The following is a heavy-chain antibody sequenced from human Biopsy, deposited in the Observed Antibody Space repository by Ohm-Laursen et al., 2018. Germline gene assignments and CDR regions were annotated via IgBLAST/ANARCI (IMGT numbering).Heavy chain of an antibody. J-gene: IGHJ6*02. CDR1: SGSISGYY. CDR3: ARGIAVVRSLDV. Sequence: SDTLSLTCTVSSGSISGYYWTWIRQAPGKGLEFIGYVCSSGSTNYNPSLKGRATISLDTSRNQVSLRLSSVTAADTAVYYCARGIAVVRSLDVWGQGTTVAVSS. CDR2: VCSSGST. D-gene: IGHD5-18*01. V-gene: IGHV4-59*08.